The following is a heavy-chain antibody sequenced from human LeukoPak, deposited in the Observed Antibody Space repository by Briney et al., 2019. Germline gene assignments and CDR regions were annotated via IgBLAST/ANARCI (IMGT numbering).Heavy chain of an antibody. D-gene: IGHD6-19*01. CDR3: ARDHSSGWYLRRPYYYGMDV. Sequence: GGSLRLSCAASGFTFDDYAMHWVRQAPGKGLEWVSGISWNSGSIGYADSVKGRFTISRDNAKNSLYLQMNSLRAEDTALYYCARDHSSGWYLRRPYYYGMDVWGQGTTVTVSS. J-gene: IGHJ6*02. CDR2: ISWNSGSI. V-gene: IGHV3-9*01. CDR1: GFTFDDYA.